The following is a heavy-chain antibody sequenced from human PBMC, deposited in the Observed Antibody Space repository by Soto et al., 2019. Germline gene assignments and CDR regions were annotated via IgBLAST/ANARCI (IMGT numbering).Heavy chain of an antibody. CDR1: GFTFSSYA. CDR3: AKDLGIVVVPAALDY. J-gene: IGHJ4*02. V-gene: IGHV3-23*01. CDR2: ISGSGGST. D-gene: IGHD2-2*03. Sequence: GGSLRLSCAASGFTFSSYAMSWVRQAPGKGLEWVSAISGSGGSTYYADSVKGRFTISRDNSKNTLYLQMNSLRAEDTAVYYCAKDLGIVVVPAALDYWGQGTLVTVSS.